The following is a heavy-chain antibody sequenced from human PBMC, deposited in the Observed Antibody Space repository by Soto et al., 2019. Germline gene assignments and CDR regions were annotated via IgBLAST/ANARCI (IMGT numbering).Heavy chain of an antibody. CDR1: GFTFDTFA. V-gene: IGHV3-30-3*01. CDR2: ISYDGYNT. Sequence: GGSLRLSCAASGFTFDTFAIHWVRQTPGKVLEWVALISYDGYNTYYADSVKGRFTISRDNSKNTLYLQMTSLRPDDTGVYYCARVNPGKNIYYYSGLDVWGQGNSVTVSS. J-gene: IGHJ6*02. CDR3: ARVNPGKNIYYYSGLDV. D-gene: IGHD1-1*01.